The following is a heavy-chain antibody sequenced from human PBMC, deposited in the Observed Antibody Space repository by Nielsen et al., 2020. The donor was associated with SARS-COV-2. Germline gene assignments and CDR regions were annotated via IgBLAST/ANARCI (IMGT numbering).Heavy chain of an antibody. CDR2: INPSGGST. CDR1: GYTFTSYY. CDR3: ARDVNLTGYYSY. Sequence: SVKVSCKASGYTFTSYYMHWVRQAPGQGLEWMGVINPSGGSTNYAQKFQGRVTMTRDTSTSTVYMELSSLRSEDTAVYYCARDVNLTGYYSYWGQGTLVTVSS. V-gene: IGHV1-46*01. J-gene: IGHJ4*02. D-gene: IGHD3-9*01.